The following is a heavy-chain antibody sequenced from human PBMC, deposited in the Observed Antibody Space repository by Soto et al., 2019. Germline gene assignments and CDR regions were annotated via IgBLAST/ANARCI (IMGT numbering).Heavy chain of an antibody. CDR2: ISSNGGST. CDR1: GFTFSSYA. Sequence: QSGGSLRLSCAASGFTFSSYAMHWVRQAPGKGLEYVSAISSNGGSTYYANSVKGRFTISRDNSKNTLYLQMGSLRAEDMAVYYCARVAAAAVHDYWGQGTLVTVSS. D-gene: IGHD6-13*01. CDR3: ARVAAAAVHDY. J-gene: IGHJ4*02. V-gene: IGHV3-64*01.